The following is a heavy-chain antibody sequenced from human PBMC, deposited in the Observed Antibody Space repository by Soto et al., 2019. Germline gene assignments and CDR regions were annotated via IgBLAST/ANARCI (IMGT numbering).Heavy chain of an antibody. CDR3: ARDGVSSTEYTWNYGTYFDY. CDR2: INAGSGNT. D-gene: IGHD1-7*01. Sequence: ASVKVSCKASGYTFTGFSLHWVRQAPGQRLEWMGWINAGSGNTKYSQKFQGRVTITRDTSASTAYMELSSLTSEDTAVYYCARDGVSSTEYTWNYGTYFDYWGQGAPVTVSS. J-gene: IGHJ4*02. V-gene: IGHV1-3*01. CDR1: GYTFTGFS.